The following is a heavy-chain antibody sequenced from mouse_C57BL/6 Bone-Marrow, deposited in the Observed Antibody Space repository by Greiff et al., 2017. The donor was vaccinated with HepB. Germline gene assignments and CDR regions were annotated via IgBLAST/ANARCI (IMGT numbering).Heavy chain of an antibody. CDR2: IYPGSGNT. J-gene: IGHJ1*03. V-gene: IGHV1-66*01. CDR3: ARRGPRYFDV. D-gene: IGHD3-1*01. CDR1: GYSFTSYY. Sequence: VMLVESGPELVKPGASVKISCKASGYSFTSYYIHWVKQRPGQGLEWIGWIYPGSGNTKYNEKFKGKATLTADTSSSTAYMQLSSLTSEDSAVYYGARRGPRYFDVWGTGTTVTVSS.